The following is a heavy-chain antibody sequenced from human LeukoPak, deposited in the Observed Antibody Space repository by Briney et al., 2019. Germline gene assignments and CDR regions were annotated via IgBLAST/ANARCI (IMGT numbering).Heavy chain of an antibody. Sequence: GGSLRLSCAASGFTFSSYEMNWVRQAPGKGLEWVSYISSSGSTIYYADSVKGRFTISRDNAKNSLYLQINSLRAEDTAVYYCARPPAGYNWFDPWGQGTLVTVSS. J-gene: IGHJ5*02. D-gene: IGHD6-19*01. V-gene: IGHV3-48*03. CDR3: ARPPAGYNWFDP. CDR2: ISSSGSTI. CDR1: GFTFSSYE.